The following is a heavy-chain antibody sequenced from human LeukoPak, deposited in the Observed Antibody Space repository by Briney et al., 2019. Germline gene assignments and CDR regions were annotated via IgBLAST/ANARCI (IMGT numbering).Heavy chain of an antibody. CDR2: LNPNSGGT. V-gene: IGHV1-2*02. Sequence: ASVKVSCKASGYTFIGYYIHWVRQAPGQELEWMGWLNPNSGGTKYALKFQGRVTMTRDTSTSTAYVELSRLRSDDTAVYYCARVGFCGTTSCSLPYFDYWGQGTLVTVSS. D-gene: IGHD2-2*01. CDR3: ARVGFCGTTSCSLPYFDY. J-gene: IGHJ4*02. CDR1: GYTFIGYY.